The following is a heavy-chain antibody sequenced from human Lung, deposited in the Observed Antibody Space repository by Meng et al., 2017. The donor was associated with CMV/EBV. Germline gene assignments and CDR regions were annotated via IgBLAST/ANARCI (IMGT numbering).Heavy chain of an antibody. Sequence: GESXKISCTASGFTFDDFAMHWVRQTPGEGLEWVSYISSSSSTIYYADSVKGRFTISRDNAKNSLYLQMNSLRAEDTAVYYCARGGVTPSLWGQGTLVTVSS. J-gene: IGHJ4*02. CDR2: ISSSSSTI. D-gene: IGHD4-23*01. CDR1: GFTFDDFA. CDR3: ARGGVTPSL. V-gene: IGHV3-48*04.